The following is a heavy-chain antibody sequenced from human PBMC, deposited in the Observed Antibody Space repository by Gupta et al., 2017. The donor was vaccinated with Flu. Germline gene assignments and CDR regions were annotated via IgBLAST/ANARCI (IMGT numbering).Heavy chain of an antibody. CDR3: AKGTGFGGAKYFDY. J-gene: IGHJ4*02. V-gene: IGHV3-23*01. D-gene: IGHD3-10*01. CDR2: ISGSGGST. Sequence: EVQLLESGGGLVQPGGSLILSCVASGFTFSSYAMSWVRQAPGKGLEWVSAISGSGGSTYYADSVKGRFTISRDNSKNTLYLQMNSLRAEDTAVYYCAKGTGFGGAKYFDYWGQGTLVTVSS. CDR1: GFTFSSYA.